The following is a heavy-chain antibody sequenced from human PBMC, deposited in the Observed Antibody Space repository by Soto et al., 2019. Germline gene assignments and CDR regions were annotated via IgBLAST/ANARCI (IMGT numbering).Heavy chain of an antibody. CDR1: GGSFSGYY. CDR2: INHSGST. D-gene: IGHD4-4*01. J-gene: IGHJ4*02. V-gene: IGHV4-34*01. Sequence: PSETLSLTCAVYGGSFSGYYWSWIRQPPGKGLEWIGEINHSGSTNYNPSLKSRVTISVDTSKNQFSLKLSSVTAADTAVYYCARGMPTVTTIDYWGQGTLVTVSS. CDR3: ARGMPTVTTIDY.